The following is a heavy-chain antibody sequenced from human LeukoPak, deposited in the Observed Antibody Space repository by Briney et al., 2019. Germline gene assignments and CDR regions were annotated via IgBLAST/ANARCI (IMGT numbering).Heavy chain of an antibody. CDR2: INPNSGGT. CDR3: ARVKNYYDSSGYLYYFDY. V-gene: IGHV1-2*02. Sequence: ASVKVSCKASGYTFTGNYIHWVRQAPGQGLEWMGWINPNSGGTNYAQKFQGRVTMTRDTSSSTAYMELSRLRSDDTAVYYCARVKNYYDSSGYLYYFDYWGQGTLVTVSS. D-gene: IGHD3-22*01. CDR1: GYTFTGNY. J-gene: IGHJ4*02.